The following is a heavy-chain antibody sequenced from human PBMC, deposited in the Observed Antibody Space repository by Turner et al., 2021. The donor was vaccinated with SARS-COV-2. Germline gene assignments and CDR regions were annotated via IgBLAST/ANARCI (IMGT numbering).Heavy chain of an antibody. D-gene: IGHD3-22*01. J-gene: IGHJ5*02. CDR2: ISAYNGNT. CDR3: AREPFTYYYDRSGNWFDP. Sequence: QVQLVHSGAEVKKPGASVKVSCKASGYSVASYGISWVRQAPGQGLEWMGWISAYNGNTNYAQKIQGRVTMTTDTSTSTAYMELRSMRSDDTDVYYCAREPFTYYYDRSGNWFDPWGQGTLVTVSS. CDR1: GYSVASYG. V-gene: IGHV1-18*01.